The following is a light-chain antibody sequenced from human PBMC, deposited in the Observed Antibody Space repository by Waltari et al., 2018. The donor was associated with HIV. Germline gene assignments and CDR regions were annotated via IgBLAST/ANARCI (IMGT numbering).Light chain of an antibody. J-gene: IGKJ4*01. CDR2: AAS. Sequence: DIQLTQSPSFLSASVGDRVTIICRTSQGIRSYLAWYQQKPRKHPNHLIYAASTLQSGVPSSLCGSGSGTEFTLTISSMQPEDFATYYYHQLNSYPLTFGGGTKVEIK. V-gene: IGKV1-9*01. CDR1: QGIRSY. CDR3: HQLNSYPLT.